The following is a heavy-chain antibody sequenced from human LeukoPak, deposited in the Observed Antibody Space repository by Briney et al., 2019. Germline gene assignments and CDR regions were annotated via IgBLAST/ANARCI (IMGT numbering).Heavy chain of an antibody. J-gene: IGHJ4*02. CDR3: ARAAENYGGRFDS. Sequence: SGRSLRLSCAASGFTFSSYWMSCVRQAPGKGLELVANIKQEGSEKYYVDSVKGRFTISRDNAKNSLYLQMNSLRAEDTAVYYCARAAENYGGRFDSWGQGTLVTVSS. CDR2: IKQEGSEK. V-gene: IGHV3-7*04. CDR1: GFTFSSYW. D-gene: IGHD3-16*01.